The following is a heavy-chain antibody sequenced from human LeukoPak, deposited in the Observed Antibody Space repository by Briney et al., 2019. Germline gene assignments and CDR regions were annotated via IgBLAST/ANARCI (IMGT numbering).Heavy chain of an antibody. CDR2: IASDGSST. J-gene: IGHJ4*02. CDR1: GFTFSSYW. V-gene: IGHV3-74*01. CDR3: ASPMWDTAIHDY. Sequence: GGSLRLSCAASGFTFSSYWMNWVRQAPGKGLVWVSRIASDGSSTTYADSVKGRFSISRDNAKDTLYLQMNSLRAEDAAVYYCASPMWDTAIHDYWGQGTLVTVSS. D-gene: IGHD5-18*01.